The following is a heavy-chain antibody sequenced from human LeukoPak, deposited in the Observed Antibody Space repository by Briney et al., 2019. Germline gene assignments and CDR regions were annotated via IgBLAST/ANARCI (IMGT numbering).Heavy chain of an antibody. V-gene: IGHV3-30*02. CDR2: IRYVGINK. CDR1: GFTFSTYG. D-gene: IGHD4-17*01. J-gene: IGHJ4*02. CDR3: AKLVGGDYGKAYFDY. Sequence: GGSLRLSCAASGFTFSTYGMHWVRQAPGKGLEWVSSIRYVGINKYYADSVKGRFTISRDNSKNTLYLQMNSLRAEDTAVYYCAKLVGGDYGKAYFDYWGQGTLVTVSS.